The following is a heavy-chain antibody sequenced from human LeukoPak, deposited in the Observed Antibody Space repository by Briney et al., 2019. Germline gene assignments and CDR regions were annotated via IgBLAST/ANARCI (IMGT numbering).Heavy chain of an antibody. Sequence: PGGSLRLSCAASGLTVSSNSMTWVRQAPGKGLEWVSSISSTSSLIWSADSLKGRFTISRDNAKNSLYLQMDSLRAEDTAVYYCARYNSGWNDYWGQGTLVTVSS. J-gene: IGHJ4*02. CDR2: ISSTSSLI. CDR1: GLTVSSNS. D-gene: IGHD6-19*01. CDR3: ARYNSGWNDY. V-gene: IGHV3-21*01.